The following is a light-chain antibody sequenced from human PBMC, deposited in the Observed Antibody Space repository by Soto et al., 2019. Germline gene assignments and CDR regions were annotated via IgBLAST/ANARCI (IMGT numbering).Light chain of an antibody. Sequence: EIVLTQSPGTLSLSPGERATLSCRASQSISSSYLAWYQQKPGQAPRLLIYAASSRATGIPDRFSGSGSGTEFTLTINSLQPDDFATYYCQHYSGYFRAFGQGTKLEIK. CDR2: AAS. CDR1: QSISSSY. J-gene: IGKJ2*01. CDR3: QHYSGYFRA. V-gene: IGKV3-20*01.